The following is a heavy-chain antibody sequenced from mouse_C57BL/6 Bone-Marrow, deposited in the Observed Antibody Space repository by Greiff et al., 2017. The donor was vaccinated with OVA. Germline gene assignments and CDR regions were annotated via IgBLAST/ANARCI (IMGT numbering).Heavy chain of an antibody. CDR2: IRLKSDNYAT. V-gene: IGHV6-3*01. CDR3: TGPLADY. D-gene: IGHD6-1*01. Sequence: EVQLQESGGGLVQPGGSMKLSCVASGFTFSNYWMNRVRQSPEKGLEWVAQIRLKSDNYATHYAESVKGRFTISRDDSKSSVYLQMNNLRAEDTGIYYCTGPLADYWGQGTTLTVSS. CDR1: GFTFSNYW. J-gene: IGHJ2*01.